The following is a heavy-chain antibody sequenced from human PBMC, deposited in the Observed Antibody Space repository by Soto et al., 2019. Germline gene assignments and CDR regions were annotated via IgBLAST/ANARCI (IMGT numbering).Heavy chain of an antibody. Sequence: GGSLRLSCVGSGFTFSSYSMNWVRQAPGKGLEWVSSISSSSSYIYYADSVKGRFTISRDNAKNSLYLQMNSLRAEDTAVYYCANHPYDSSGYYPYWGQGTLVTVSS. V-gene: IGHV3-21*01. CDR3: ANHPYDSSGYYPY. CDR1: GFTFSSYS. D-gene: IGHD3-22*01. J-gene: IGHJ4*02. CDR2: ISSSSSYI.